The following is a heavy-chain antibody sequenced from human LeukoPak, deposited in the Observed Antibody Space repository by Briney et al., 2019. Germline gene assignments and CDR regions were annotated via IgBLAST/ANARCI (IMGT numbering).Heavy chain of an antibody. Sequence: PGGSLRLSCAASGFTFSSYSMNWVRRAPGKGPEWVSSISSSSSYIYYADSVKGRFTISRDNAKNSLYLQMNSLRAEDTAVYYCASKAGGEVYWGQGTLVTVSS. CDR2: ISSSSSYI. D-gene: IGHD1-26*01. CDR3: ASKAGGEVY. CDR1: GFTFSSYS. V-gene: IGHV3-21*01. J-gene: IGHJ4*02.